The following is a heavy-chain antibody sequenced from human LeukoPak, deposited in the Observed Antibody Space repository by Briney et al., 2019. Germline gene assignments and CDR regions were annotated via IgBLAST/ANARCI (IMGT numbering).Heavy chain of an antibody. J-gene: IGHJ4*02. V-gene: IGHV4-39*01. CDR3: ARHADSGFGQLAFDY. D-gene: IGHD3-10*01. Sequence: SETLPLTCTVSGVSISSSSYYWGWIRQPPGKGLEWIGSIYYSRSTYYNPSLKSRVTISVDTSKNQFSLKLSSVTAADTAVYYCARHADSGFGQLAFDYWGQGTLVTVSS. CDR1: GVSISSSSYY. CDR2: IYYSRST.